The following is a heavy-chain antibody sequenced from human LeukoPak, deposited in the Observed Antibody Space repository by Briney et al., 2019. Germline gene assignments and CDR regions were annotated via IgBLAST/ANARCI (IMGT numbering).Heavy chain of an antibody. D-gene: IGHD5-12*01. V-gene: IGHV4-34*01. J-gene: IGHJ6*03. CDR3: ARHVSGQRGYSGYDPTGRAGRYYYMDV. CDR2: INHSGST. CDR1: GGSFSDYY. Sequence: SETLSLTCAVYGGSFSDYYWSWIRQPPGKGLEWIGEINHSGSTNYNPSLKSRATISVDTYKNHFSLKLSSVTAADTAVYYCARHVSGQRGYSGYDPTGRAGRYYYMDVWGKGTTVTISS.